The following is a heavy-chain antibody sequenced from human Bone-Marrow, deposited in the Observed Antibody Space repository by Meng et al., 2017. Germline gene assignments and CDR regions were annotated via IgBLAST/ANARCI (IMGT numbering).Heavy chain of an antibody. J-gene: IGHJ4*02. D-gene: IGHD3-10*01. CDR2: IKSKTDGGTT. CDR1: GFTFSDYY. CDR3: TTALWFGESRIDY. V-gene: IGHV3-15*01. Sequence: GGSLRLSCAASGFTFSDYYMSWIRQAPGKGLEWVGRIKSKTDGGTTDYAAPVKGRFTISRDDSKNTLYLQMNSLKTEDTAVYYCTTALWFGESRIDYWGQGTLVTVSS.